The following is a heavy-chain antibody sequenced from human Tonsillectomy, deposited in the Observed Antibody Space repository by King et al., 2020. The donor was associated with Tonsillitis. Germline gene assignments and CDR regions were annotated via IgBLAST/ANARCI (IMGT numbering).Heavy chain of an antibody. D-gene: IGHD2/OR15-2a*01. CDR3: AREWSGIVDY. CDR2: VSYNGGNE. Sequence: VQLVESGGGVVQPGRSLRLSCAASGFSIGSFAMHWVRQAPGKGLEWVATVSYNGGNEYYADSVKGRLTISRDNSKYALYLEMNSLRPEDTAVYYCAREWSGIVDYWGQGTLVTVSS. V-gene: IGHV3-30-3*01. CDR1: GFSIGSFA. J-gene: IGHJ4*02.